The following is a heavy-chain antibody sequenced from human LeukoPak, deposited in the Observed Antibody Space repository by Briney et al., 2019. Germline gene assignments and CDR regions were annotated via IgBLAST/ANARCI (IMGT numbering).Heavy chain of an antibody. Sequence: GGSLRLSCLVSGFSFSDYAMSWVRRAPGKELEWVSAITGSGQTKYYTDSVKGRFTMSRDNSKNTLYLQMNSLRDEDTAEYFCAKESLVVIESYFDNWGQGTLVLVSS. V-gene: IGHV3-23*01. CDR1: GFSFSDYA. CDR2: ITGSGQTK. J-gene: IGHJ4*02. CDR3: AKESLVVIESYFDN. D-gene: IGHD3-22*01.